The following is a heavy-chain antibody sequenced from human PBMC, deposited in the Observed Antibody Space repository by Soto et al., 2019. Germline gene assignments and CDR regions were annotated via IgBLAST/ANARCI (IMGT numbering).Heavy chain of an antibody. J-gene: IGHJ6*02. CDR1: GFTVSSNY. Sequence: EVQLVESGGGLIQPGGSLRLSCAASGFTVSSNYMSWVRQAPGKGLEWVSVIYSGGSTYYADSVKGRFTISRDNSKNTLYLQMNSLRAEDTAVYYCATEGVGFGEYHYYGMDVWGQGTTVTVSS. CDR2: IYSGGST. V-gene: IGHV3-53*01. CDR3: ATEGVGFGEYHYYGMDV. D-gene: IGHD3-10*01.